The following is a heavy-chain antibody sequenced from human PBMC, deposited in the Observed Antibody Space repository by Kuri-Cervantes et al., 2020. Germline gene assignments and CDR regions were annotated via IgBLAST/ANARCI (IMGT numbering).Heavy chain of an antibody. D-gene: IGHD1-26*01. CDR2: IYWNDAK. V-gene: IGHV2-5*01. CDR1: GFSFSTSGVC. J-gene: IGHJ4*02. CDR3: AHKLSGGFQYYFDY. Sequence: SGPTLVKPTQTLTLTCTFSGFSFSTSGVCVGWIRQPPGKTLEWLALIYWNDAKRYSPSQKSRLPITKDTSKNQVVLTMTNMDPVDTATSYCAHKLSGGFQYYFDYWGQGTLVTVSS.